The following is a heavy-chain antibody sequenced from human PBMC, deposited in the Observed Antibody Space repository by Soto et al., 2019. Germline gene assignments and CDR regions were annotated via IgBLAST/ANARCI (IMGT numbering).Heavy chain of an antibody. CDR1: GFTFSSYG. V-gene: IGHV3-33*01. CDR2: IWYDGSNK. D-gene: IGHD3-22*01. CDR3: ARDQNDSSGYYYYYYGMDV. Sequence: GGSLRLSCAASGFTFSSYGMHWVRQAPGKGLEWVAVIWYDGSNKYYADSVKGRFTISRDNSKNTLYLQMNSLRAEDTAVYYCARDQNDSSGYYYYYYGMDVWGQGTTVTVSS. J-gene: IGHJ6*02.